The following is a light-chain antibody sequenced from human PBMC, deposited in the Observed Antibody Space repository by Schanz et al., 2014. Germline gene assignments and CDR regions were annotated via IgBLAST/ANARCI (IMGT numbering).Light chain of an antibody. Sequence: EIVLTQSPGTLSVSPGERATLSCRASQSVNSDYLAWYQQRPGQAPRLLIYGASTRASDFPDRFSGSGSGTDFTLTISSLQSEDFAVYYCQQYNDWPLTFGGGTKVEIK. V-gene: IGKV3D-15*01. CDR3: QQYNDWPLT. CDR1: QSVNSD. CDR2: GAS. J-gene: IGKJ4*01.